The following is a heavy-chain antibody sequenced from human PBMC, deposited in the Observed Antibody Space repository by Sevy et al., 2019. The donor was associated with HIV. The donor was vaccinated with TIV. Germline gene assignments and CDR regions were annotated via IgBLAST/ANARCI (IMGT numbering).Heavy chain of an antibody. D-gene: IGHD4-17*01. V-gene: IGHV3-33*01. CDR2: IRYDGSNK. CDR3: ARGTHDYGDYDRDAFDI. J-gene: IGHJ3*02. Sequence: GGSLRLSCAASGFTFSSYGMHWVRQAPGKGLEWVAVIRYDGSNKYYADSVKGRFTISRDNAKNSLSLQMNSLRAEDTAVYYCARGTHDYGDYDRDAFDIWGQGTMVTVSS. CDR1: GFTFSSYG.